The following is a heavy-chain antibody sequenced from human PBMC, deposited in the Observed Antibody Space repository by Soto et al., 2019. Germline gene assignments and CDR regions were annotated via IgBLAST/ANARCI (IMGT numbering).Heavy chain of an antibody. CDR2: ISSSSSTI. J-gene: IGHJ6*03. Sequence: GGSLRLSCAASGFTFSSYSMNWVRQAPGKGLEWVSYISSSSSTIYYADSVEGRFTISRDNAKNSLYLQMNSLRAEDTAVYYCARDAPGYCSSTSCSLYYYYMDVWGKGTTVTVSS. CDR3: ARDAPGYCSSTSCSLYYYYMDV. D-gene: IGHD2-2*01. V-gene: IGHV3-48*01. CDR1: GFTFSSYS.